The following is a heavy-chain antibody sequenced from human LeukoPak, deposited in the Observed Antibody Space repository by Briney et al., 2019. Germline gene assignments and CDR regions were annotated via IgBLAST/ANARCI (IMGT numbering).Heavy chain of an antibody. CDR1: GYSISSGYY. D-gene: IGHD3-22*01. CDR3: ARGYYYDTSGPEFDY. CDR2: IYYTGST. V-gene: IGHV4-61*01. J-gene: IGHJ4*02. Sequence: PSETLSLTCTVSGYSISSGYYWSWIRQPPGKGLEWIGYIYYTGSTNYNPSLKSRVTISADTSKNQFSLRLSSVTAADTAVYYCARGYYYDTSGPEFDYWGQGTLVTVSS.